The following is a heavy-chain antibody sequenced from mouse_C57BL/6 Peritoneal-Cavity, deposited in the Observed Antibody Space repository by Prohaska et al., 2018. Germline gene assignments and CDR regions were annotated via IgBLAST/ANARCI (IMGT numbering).Heavy chain of an antibody. Sequence: QMQLQESGPGLVITSSSLFLTCSIIGLPITSGYYWIWIRQLPGNPLDWMGYITHRGATFYNPSRQSPSSNTRETSRKQCLLQVSSGTTWETAMYYWAGDRGGYWYFDVWGTGTTVTVSS. V-gene: IGHV12-3*01. CDR2: ITHRGAT. CDR3: AGDRGGYWYFDV. CDR1: GLPITSGYY. J-gene: IGHJ1*03.